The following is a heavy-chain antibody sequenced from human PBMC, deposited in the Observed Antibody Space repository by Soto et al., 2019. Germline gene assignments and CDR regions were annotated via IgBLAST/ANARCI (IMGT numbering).Heavy chain of an antibody. V-gene: IGHV3-30-3*01. CDR2: ISYDGSNK. D-gene: IGHD3-10*01. J-gene: IGHJ3*01. CDR3: ARTDYYGSGPFS. CDR1: GFTFSSYA. Sequence: QVQLVESGGGVVQPGRSLRLSCAASGFTFSSYAMHWVRQAPGKGLEWVAVISYDGSNKYYADSVKGRFTLSRDNAQNPLYLQMNSLRAEETAVYYCARTDYYGSGPFSWDRGTMVTVSS.